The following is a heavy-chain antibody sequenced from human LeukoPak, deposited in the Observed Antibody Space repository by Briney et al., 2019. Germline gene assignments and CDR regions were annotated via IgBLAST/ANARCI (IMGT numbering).Heavy chain of an antibody. Sequence: ASVKVSCKASGYTFTGYYMHWVRQAPGQGLEWMGWINPNSGGTNYAQKFQGRVTMTRDTSISTAYMELSRLRSDDTAVYYCARSVVVVPAAISSHWGQGTLVTVSS. V-gene: IGHV1-2*02. D-gene: IGHD2-2*01. CDR1: GYTFTGYY. CDR3: ARSVVVVPAAISSH. CDR2: INPNSGGT. J-gene: IGHJ4*02.